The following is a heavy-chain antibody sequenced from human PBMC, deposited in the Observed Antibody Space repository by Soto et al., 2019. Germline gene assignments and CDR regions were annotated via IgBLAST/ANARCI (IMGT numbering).Heavy chain of an antibody. CDR1: GYTFTSYG. CDR2: ISAYNGNT. D-gene: IGHD5-12*01. Sequence: ASVKVSCKASGYTFTSYGISWVRQAPGQGLEWMGWISAYNGNTNYAQKLQGRVTMTTDTSTSTAYMELRSLRSDDTAVYYCARETDEMATTANWYYFDYWGQGTLVTVSS. V-gene: IGHV1-18*01. CDR3: ARETDEMATTANWYYFDY. J-gene: IGHJ4*02.